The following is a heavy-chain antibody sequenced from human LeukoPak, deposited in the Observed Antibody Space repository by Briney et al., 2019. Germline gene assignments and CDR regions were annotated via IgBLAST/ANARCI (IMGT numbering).Heavy chain of an antibody. CDR2: ISAYNGAT. CDR1: GYTFTSYA. J-gene: IGHJ4*02. D-gene: IGHD6-13*01. V-gene: IGHV1-18*01. Sequence: ASVKVSCKASGYTFTSYAISWVRQAPGQGLEWMGWISAYNGATKYAQKLQGRVTMTTDTSTSRAYVELRSLRSDDTAVYYCARDRSSSWYYFDYWGQGTLVTVSS. CDR3: ARDRSSSWYYFDY.